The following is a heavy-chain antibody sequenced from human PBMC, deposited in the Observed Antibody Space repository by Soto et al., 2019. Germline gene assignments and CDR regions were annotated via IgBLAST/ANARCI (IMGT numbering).Heavy chain of an antibody. D-gene: IGHD6-19*01. CDR1: GGSISSYY. Sequence: PSETLSLTCTVSGGSISSYYWSWIRQPPGKGLEWIGYTYYSGSTNYNPSLKSRVTISVDTSKNQFSLKLSSVTAADTAVYYCARDAVGGWYYFDYWGQGTLVTVSS. J-gene: IGHJ4*02. V-gene: IGHV4-59*01. CDR2: TYYSGST. CDR3: ARDAVGGWYYFDY.